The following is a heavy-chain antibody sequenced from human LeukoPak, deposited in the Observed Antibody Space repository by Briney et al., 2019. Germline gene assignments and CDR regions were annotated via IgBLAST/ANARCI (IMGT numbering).Heavy chain of an antibody. CDR3: ARPRITMIVVIITPPDY. CDR1: GFTFSSYA. V-gene: IGHV3-23*01. CDR2: ISGSGGST. D-gene: IGHD3-22*01. Sequence: GGSLRLSCAASGFTFSSYAMSWVRQAPRNRLEWVSAISGSGGSTYYADSVKGRFTISRDNSKNTLYLQMNSLRVEDTAVYYCARPRITMIVVIITPPDYWGQGTLVTVSS. J-gene: IGHJ4*02.